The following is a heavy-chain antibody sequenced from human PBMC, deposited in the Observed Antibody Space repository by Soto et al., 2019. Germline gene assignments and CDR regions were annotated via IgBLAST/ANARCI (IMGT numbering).Heavy chain of an antibody. J-gene: IGHJ5*02. CDR1: GFTFSSYA. V-gene: IGHV3-23*01. Sequence: EVQLLESGGDLVQPGGSLRLSCAASGFTFSSYAMIWVRQAPGKGLEWVSAISSSGGTSYYADSGKGRFTISRDNSKNTLYLQMNRLRAEDTAVYYCARGTNWFDPWGQGTLVTVSS. CDR3: ARGTNWFDP. CDR2: ISSSGGTS.